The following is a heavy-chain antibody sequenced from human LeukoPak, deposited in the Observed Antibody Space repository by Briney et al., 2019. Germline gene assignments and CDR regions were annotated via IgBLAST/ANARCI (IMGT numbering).Heavy chain of an antibody. D-gene: IGHD3-22*01. V-gene: IGHV3-7*01. CDR3: ARDLNYYDSSGYYYPDAFDI. CDR1: GFTFSRYW. CDR2: IKQDGGEK. J-gene: IGHJ3*02. Sequence: GGSLRLSCAASGFTFSRYWMSWVRQAPGKGLEWVANIKQDGGEKYYVDSVKGRFTISRDNAKNSLYLQMNSLRAEDTAVYYCARDLNYYDSSGYYYPDAFDIWGQGTMVTVSS.